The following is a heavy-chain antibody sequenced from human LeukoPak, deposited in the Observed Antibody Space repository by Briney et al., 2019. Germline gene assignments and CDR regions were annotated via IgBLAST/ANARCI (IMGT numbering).Heavy chain of an antibody. J-gene: IGHJ6*02. D-gene: IGHD6-13*01. V-gene: IGHV1-46*01. CDR2: IYPRDGST. CDR3: ARDRYSSSWTSTGKGSNYYGMDV. Sequence: ASVKVSCKASGYTFTSNYIHWVRQAPGQGLEWMGMIYPRDGSTSYAQKFQGRVTVTRDTSTSTVHMELSGLRSEDTAVYYCARDRYSSSWTSTGKGSNYYGMDVWGQGTTVTVSS. CDR1: GYTFTSNY.